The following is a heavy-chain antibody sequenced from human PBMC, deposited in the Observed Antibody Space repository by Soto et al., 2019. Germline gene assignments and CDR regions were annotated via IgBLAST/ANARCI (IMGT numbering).Heavy chain of an antibody. CDR1: VVSISSGDYY. J-gene: IGHJ5*02. Sequence: SETLSLTCTFSVVSISSGDYYWSWIRQPPGKGLEWIGYIYYSGSTYYDPSPKSRVTISVDTSKNQFSLKLSSVTAADTAVYYCARFTKQGWFDRLGQGTLVIVSS. D-gene: IGHD1-1*01. V-gene: IGHV4-30-4*01. CDR3: ARFTKQGWFDR. CDR2: IYYSGST.